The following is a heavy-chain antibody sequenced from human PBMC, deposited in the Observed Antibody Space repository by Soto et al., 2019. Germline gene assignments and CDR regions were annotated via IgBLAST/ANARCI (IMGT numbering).Heavy chain of an antibody. J-gene: IGHJ4*02. Sequence: QIQLQESGPGLVKPSETLSLRCTVSDGSITPNYYTWVRQPPGKGLEWIGYVYYAGTTTYNPSLKSRVSISIDTSKNEVSLKLSSVTAADTAVYYCASLCAYYQALDSWGQGTLVTVSS. V-gene: IGHV4-59*08. CDR1: DGSITPNY. CDR3: ASLCAYYQALDS. D-gene: IGHD3-22*01. CDR2: VYYAGTT.